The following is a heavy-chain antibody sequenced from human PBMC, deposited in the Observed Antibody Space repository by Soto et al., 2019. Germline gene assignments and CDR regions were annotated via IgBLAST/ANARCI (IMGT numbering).Heavy chain of an antibody. CDR1: GGSISSYY. D-gene: IGHD5-12*01. Sequence: QVQLQESGPGLVKPSETLSLTCTVSGGSISSYYWSWIRQPAGKGLEWIGRIYTSGSTNYNPSLKSRVTMSVDTSKNQFSLKLSSVTAADTAVYYCARDERVATTNWFDPWGQGTLVTVSS. CDR2: IYTSGST. J-gene: IGHJ5*02. V-gene: IGHV4-4*07. CDR3: ARDERVATTNWFDP.